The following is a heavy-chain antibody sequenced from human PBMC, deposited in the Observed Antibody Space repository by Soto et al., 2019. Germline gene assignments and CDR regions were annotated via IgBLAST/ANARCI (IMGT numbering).Heavy chain of an antibody. CDR1: GFGFSYAW. D-gene: IGHD3-10*01. CDR3: LTLGDGY. V-gene: IGHV3-15*07. Sequence: EMQLVESGGALVKPGGSLRLSCAASGFGFSYAWMNWVRQAPGKGLEWVGRIKSKTDGETTNYDAAVKGRFTISRDDSKNTLYLQMNSLRTEDTAVYHCLTLGDGYWGQGTLVTVSS. J-gene: IGHJ4*02. CDR2: IKSKTDGETT.